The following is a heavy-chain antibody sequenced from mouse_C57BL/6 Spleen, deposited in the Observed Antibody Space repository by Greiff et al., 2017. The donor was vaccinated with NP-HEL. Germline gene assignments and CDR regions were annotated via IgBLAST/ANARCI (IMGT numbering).Heavy chain of an antibody. CDR1: GYTFTSYW. CDR3: ARNGNYLMDY. J-gene: IGHJ4*01. D-gene: IGHD2-1*01. CDR2: IDPSDSYT. Sequence: VKLQQPGAELVMPGASVKLSCKASGYTFTSYWMHWVKQRPGQGLEWIGEIDPSDSYTNYNQKFKGKSTLTVDKSSSTAYMQLSSLTSEDSAVYYCARNGNYLMDYWGQGTSVTVSS. V-gene: IGHV1-69*01.